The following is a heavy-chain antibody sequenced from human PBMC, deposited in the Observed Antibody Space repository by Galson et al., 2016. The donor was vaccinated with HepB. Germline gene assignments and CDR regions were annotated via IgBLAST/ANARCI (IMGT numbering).Heavy chain of an antibody. J-gene: IGHJ5*02. Sequence: TLSLTCTVFGTSISSGGYYWSWIRQHPGKGLEWIGHIYYSGSTNYNPSLKSRVSISVDTSKNQVSLKLSSMTAADSAVYYCARAAANGIYNWLDPWGQGTLVTVSS. CDR1: GTSISSGGYY. D-gene: IGHD1-1*01. CDR2: IYYSGST. CDR3: ARAAANGIYNWLDP. V-gene: IGHV4-31*03.